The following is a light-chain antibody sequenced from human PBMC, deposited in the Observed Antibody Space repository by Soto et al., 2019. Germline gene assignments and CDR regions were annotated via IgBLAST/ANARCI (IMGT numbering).Light chain of an antibody. V-gene: IGKV3D-15*01. CDR1: QSVSSN. CDR3: QQYDNWRLT. CDR2: GAS. Sequence: EIVMTQSPATLSVSPGERATLSCRASQSVSSNLGWYQQKPGQSPRLLIYGASTRATGIPVRFSGSGSGTEFTLTISSLQSEDFAIYYCQQYDNWRLTFGGGTKVDIK. J-gene: IGKJ4*01.